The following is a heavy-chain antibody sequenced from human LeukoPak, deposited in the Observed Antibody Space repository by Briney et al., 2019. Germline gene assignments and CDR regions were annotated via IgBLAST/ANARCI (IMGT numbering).Heavy chain of an antibody. V-gene: IGHV3-48*04. CDR2: ISNTGGTI. D-gene: IGHD6-19*01. CDR1: GFTFSNYN. J-gene: IGHJ4*02. Sequence: GGSLRLSCAASGFTFSNYNMNWVRQAPGKGLEWVSYISNTGGTIYYADSVKGRFTISRDNAKNSLYLQKNSLRAEDTAVYYCARENGGWFNLDYWGQGTLVTVSS. CDR3: ARENGGWFNLDY.